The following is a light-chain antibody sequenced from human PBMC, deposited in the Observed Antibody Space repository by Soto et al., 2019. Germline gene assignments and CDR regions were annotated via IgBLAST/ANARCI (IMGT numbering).Light chain of an antibody. CDR1: SGHSRYA. CDR2: FNSDGSQ. J-gene: IGLJ1*01. Sequence: QLVLPQSPSSSASLGASSKLTCTMSSGHSRYATALHQQQLEKGPLYLMKFNSDGSQSKGDGNPDRFAGSSSGAERYVIISRLEAEDDADYYSQMWGTGIHVFGTGTKLTVL. CDR3: QMWGTGIHV. V-gene: IGLV4-69*01.